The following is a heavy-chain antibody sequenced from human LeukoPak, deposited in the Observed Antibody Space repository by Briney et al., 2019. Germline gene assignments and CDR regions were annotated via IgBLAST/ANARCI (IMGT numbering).Heavy chain of an antibody. J-gene: IGHJ3*02. V-gene: IGHV1-18*01. CDR1: GYTFTSYG. D-gene: IGHD2-2*01. Sequence: ASVKVSCKASGYTFTSYGISWVRQAPGQGLEWMGWISAYNGNTNYAQKLQGRVTMTTDTSTSTAYMELRSLRSDDTAVYYCARYYCSSTSCYEYALDIWGQGTMVTVSS. CDR2: ISAYNGNT. CDR3: ARYYCSSTSCYEYALDI.